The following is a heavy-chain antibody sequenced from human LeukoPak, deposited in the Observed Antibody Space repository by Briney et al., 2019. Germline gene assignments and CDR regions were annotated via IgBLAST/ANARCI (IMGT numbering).Heavy chain of an antibody. Sequence: SQTLSLTCTVSGGSISSGGYYWSWIRQHPGKGLERIGYIYYSGSTYYNPSLKSRVTISVDTSKNQFSLKLSSVTAADTAVYYCAREGYDFWSAYYYGMDVWGQGTTVTVSS. CDR2: IYYSGST. V-gene: IGHV4-31*03. D-gene: IGHD3-3*01. CDR1: GGSISSGGYY. CDR3: AREGYDFWSAYYYGMDV. J-gene: IGHJ6*02.